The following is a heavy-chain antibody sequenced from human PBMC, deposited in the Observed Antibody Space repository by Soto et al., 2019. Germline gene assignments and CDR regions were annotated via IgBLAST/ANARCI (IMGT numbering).Heavy chain of an antibody. J-gene: IGHJ4*02. CDR3: ARDGRDYYCDF. D-gene: IGHD3-22*01. CDR1: GGSVSSGSYY. CDR2: IYDSGST. V-gene: IGHV4-61*01. Sequence: QVQLQESGPGLVKPSETLSLTCTVSGGSVSSGSYYWSWLRQPPGKGLEWIGYIYDSGSTNYTPNRKRRITIARGTSTYQFALKLSSLTAADTAVYYCARDGRDYYCDFWGQGTLVTVSS.